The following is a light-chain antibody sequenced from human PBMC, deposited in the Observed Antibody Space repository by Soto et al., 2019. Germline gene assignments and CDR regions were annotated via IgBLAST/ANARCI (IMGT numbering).Light chain of an antibody. CDR1: QSASNT. CDR2: GAS. V-gene: IGKV3-15*01. CDR3: QDYHNACST. J-gene: IGKJ1*01. Sequence: IVMTQSPATLSVSPGGRASLSCTASQSASNTLAWHQQKPGQAPRLLIYGASTRAAGIPGRFSGSGSGTEFTLIISSLQSGDFEVYYCQDYHNACSTFSKGTKVYI.